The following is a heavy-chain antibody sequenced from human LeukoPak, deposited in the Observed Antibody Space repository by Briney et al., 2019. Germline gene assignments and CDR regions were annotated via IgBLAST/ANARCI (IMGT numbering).Heavy chain of an antibody. Sequence: ASVTVPCTASGYTFTSYGISWVRQAPGQGLEWMGWISAYNGNTNYAQKLQGRVTMTTDTSTSTAYMELRSLRSDDTAVYYCARKFWSGYYTSRYYGMDVWGQGTTVTVSS. CDR1: GYTFTSYG. CDR2: ISAYNGNT. CDR3: ARKFWSGYYTSRYYGMDV. J-gene: IGHJ6*02. V-gene: IGHV1-18*01. D-gene: IGHD3-3*01.